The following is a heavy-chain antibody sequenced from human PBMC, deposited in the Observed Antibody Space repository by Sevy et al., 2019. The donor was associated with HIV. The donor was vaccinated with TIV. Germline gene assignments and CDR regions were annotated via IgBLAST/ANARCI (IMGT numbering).Heavy chain of an antibody. CDR2: IRSKAYGGTT. V-gene: IGHV3-49*04. Sequence: GGSLRLSCTASGFTFGDYGMNWVRQAPGKGLEWVSFIRSKAYGGTTEYAASVKGRFTISRDDSKSIACLQMNSLKTEDTAVYYCTRGGRCSSNSCRDYFDYWGQGTLVTVSS. CDR1: GFTFGDYG. D-gene: IGHD2-2*01. CDR3: TRGGRCSSNSCRDYFDY. J-gene: IGHJ4*02.